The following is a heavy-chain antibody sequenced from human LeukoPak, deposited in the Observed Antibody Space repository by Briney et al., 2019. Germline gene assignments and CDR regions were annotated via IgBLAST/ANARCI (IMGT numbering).Heavy chain of an antibody. D-gene: IGHD3-22*01. Sequence: PGGSLRLSCAASGFTFDDYGMSWVRQAPGKGLEWVSGINWNGGSTGYADSVKGRFTISRDNAKNSLYLQVNSLRAEDTALYYCARRPYYYDSSGYYYFDYWGQGTLVTVSS. CDR2: INWNGGST. CDR1: GFTFDDYG. J-gene: IGHJ4*02. CDR3: ARRPYYYDSSGYYYFDY. V-gene: IGHV3-20*04.